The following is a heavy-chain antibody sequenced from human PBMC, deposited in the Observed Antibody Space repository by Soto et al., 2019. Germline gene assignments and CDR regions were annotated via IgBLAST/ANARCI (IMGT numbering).Heavy chain of an antibody. V-gene: IGHV4-34*01. CDR2: INHSGST. CDR3: ARGWGRISDY. D-gene: IGHD7-27*01. CDR1: GGSFSGYY. J-gene: IGHJ4*02. Sequence: QVQLQQWGAGLLKPSETLSLTCAVYGGSFSGYYWNWIRQPPGKGLEWIGEINHSGSTNYNPSLKSRVTISVDTSKNQFSLKLSSLTAADTAVYYCARGWGRISDYWGQGTLVTVSS.